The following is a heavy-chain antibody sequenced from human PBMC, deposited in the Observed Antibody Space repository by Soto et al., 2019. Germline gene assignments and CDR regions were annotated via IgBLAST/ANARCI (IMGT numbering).Heavy chain of an antibody. J-gene: IGHJ6*02. D-gene: IGHD5-12*01. Sequence: EVQLVQSGAEVKKPGESLRISCKGSGYSFTSYWISWVRQMPGKGLEWMGRIDPSDSYTNYSPSFQGHVTISADKSISTAYLQWSSLKASDTAMYYCARHAPQDIVASLNHYYYGMDVWGQGTTVTVSS. V-gene: IGHV5-10-1*03. CDR3: ARHAPQDIVASLNHYYYGMDV. CDR2: IDPSDSYT. CDR1: GYSFTSYW.